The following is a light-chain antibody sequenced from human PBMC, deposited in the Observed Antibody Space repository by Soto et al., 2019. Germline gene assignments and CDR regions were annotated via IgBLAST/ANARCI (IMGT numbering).Light chain of an antibody. CDR1: QSVDIN. CDR2: GAS. V-gene: IGKV3-15*01. J-gene: IGKJ1*01. CDR3: QQYNNWPAWT. Sequence: EIVMTQSPATLSVSPGDRATLSCRASQSVDINLAWYQHKPGQVPRVLIYGASTRATGIPARFSGSGSGTEFTLTISSLQSEDFAVYYCQQYNNWPAWTFGQGTKVDIK.